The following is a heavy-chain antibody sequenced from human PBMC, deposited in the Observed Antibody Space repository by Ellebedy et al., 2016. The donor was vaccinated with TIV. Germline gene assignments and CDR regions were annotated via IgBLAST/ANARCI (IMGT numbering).Heavy chain of an antibody. CDR3: AKDERRGGGLYSLDY. J-gene: IGHJ4*02. Sequence: PGGSLRLSCAASGFTFDDYTMHWVRQAPGKGLEWVCLISWDGGSTNYADSVKGRFTISRDNSKNSLSLQMNSLRTEDTALYYCAKDERRGGGLYSLDYWGQGTLVTVSS. CDR1: GFTFDDYT. V-gene: IGHV3-43*01. D-gene: IGHD6-19*01. CDR2: ISWDGGST.